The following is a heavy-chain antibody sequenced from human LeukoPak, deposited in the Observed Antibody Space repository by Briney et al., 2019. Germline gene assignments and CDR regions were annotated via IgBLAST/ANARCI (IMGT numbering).Heavy chain of an antibody. D-gene: IGHD3-10*01. J-gene: IGHJ4*02. CDR3: ARVGFREPAFDY. CDR1: GGSISSYY. V-gene: IGHV4-59*01. Sequence: SETLSLTCTVSGGSISSYYWSWIRQPPGKGLEWIGYIYYSGSTNYNPSLKSRVTISVDTSKNQFSLKLSSVTAADTAVYYCARVGFREPAFDYWGQETLVTVSS. CDR2: IYYSGST.